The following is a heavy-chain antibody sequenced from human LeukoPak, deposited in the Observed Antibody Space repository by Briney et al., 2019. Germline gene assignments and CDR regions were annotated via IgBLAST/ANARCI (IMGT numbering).Heavy chain of an antibody. Sequence: SVKVSCKASGGTFSSYAISWVRQAPGQGLECMGGIIPIFGTANYAQKFQGRVTITADESTSTAYMELSSLRSDDTAVYYCARYLVVGATSYFDYWGQGTLVTVSS. CDR1: GGTFSSYA. J-gene: IGHJ4*02. D-gene: IGHD1-26*01. CDR2: IIPIFGTA. CDR3: ARYLVVGATSYFDY. V-gene: IGHV1-69*13.